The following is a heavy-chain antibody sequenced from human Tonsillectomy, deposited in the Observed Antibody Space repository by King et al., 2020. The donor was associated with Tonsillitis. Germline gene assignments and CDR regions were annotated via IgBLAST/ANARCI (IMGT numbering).Heavy chain of an antibody. J-gene: IGHJ6*02. V-gene: IGHV3-30*18. CDR3: AKEIAAAGDSYYSYGMDV. CDR2: IPYDGSNK. CDR1: GFSFRNYG. D-gene: IGHD6-13*01. Sequence: QLVQSGGGVVQPGRSLRLSCAASGFSFRNYGIHWVRQAPGKGLEWLAIIPYDGSNKYYADSVKGRFTVSRDNSKNTLYLQMNSLRGEDTAVYYCAKEIAAAGDSYYSYGMDVWGQGTAVTVSS.